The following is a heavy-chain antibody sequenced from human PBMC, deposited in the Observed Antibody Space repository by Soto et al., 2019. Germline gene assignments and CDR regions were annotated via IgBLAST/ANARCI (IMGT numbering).Heavy chain of an antibody. J-gene: IGHJ4*02. Sequence: EVQLVESGGGLVQPGGSLRLSCAASGYTFSSYAMSWVRQAPGKGLEWVSIIGVGGGDRYYPESVKGRFTISRDNSRDTLYLEMNSLRDEDTAVYHCARVRFGELVWGQGTLVTVSS. CDR2: IGVGGGDR. V-gene: IGHV3-23*04. CDR1: GYTFSSYA. CDR3: ARVRFGELV. D-gene: IGHD3-10*01.